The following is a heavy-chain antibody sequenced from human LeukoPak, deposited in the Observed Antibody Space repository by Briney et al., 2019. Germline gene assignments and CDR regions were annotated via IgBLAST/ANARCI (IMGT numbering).Heavy chain of an antibody. V-gene: IGHV3-74*01. CDR3: VTGHYDSRMYFDL. CDR1: GLTFNTYW. CDR2: IKFYGNLA. J-gene: IGHJ2*01. D-gene: IGHD3-16*01. Sequence: GDPLTLSCGASGLTFNTYWIHWPRQAPGKGLVWFSQIKFYGNLASYADSVKGRFTISRDNTKNTLYLQMNSLRSEDTGVYYCVTGHYDSRMYFDLWGRGTLVIVSS.